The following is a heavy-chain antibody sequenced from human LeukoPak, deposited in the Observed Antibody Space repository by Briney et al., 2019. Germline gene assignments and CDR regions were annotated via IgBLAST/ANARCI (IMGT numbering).Heavy chain of an antibody. CDR1: GFTFSSYY. D-gene: IGHD5-18*01. V-gene: IGHV3-13*01. J-gene: IGHJ3*02. CDR2: IGTAGGT. CDR3: ARGLRGYSYGLDAFDI. Sequence: GESLSLSCAASGFTFSSYYMHWVRQAPGKDGEWVSAIGTAGGTYYPGSLKCRFTISRENAKTSLYLQMNSLGAGDTAVYYCARGLRGYSYGLDAFDIWGQGTMVTVSS.